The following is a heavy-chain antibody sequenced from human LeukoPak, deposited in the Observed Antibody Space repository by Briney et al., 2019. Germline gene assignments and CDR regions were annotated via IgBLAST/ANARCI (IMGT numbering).Heavy chain of an antibody. CDR1: GFTFSSYA. CDR2: ISGSGGST. D-gene: IGHD3-3*01. V-gene: IGHV3-23*01. J-gene: IGHJ6*02. Sequence: GGSLRLSCAASGFTFSSYAMSRVRQAPGKGLEWVSAISGSGGSTYYADSVKGRFTISRDNSKNTLCLQMNSLRAEDTAVYYCAKGLEYYDFWSGWNVWGQGTTVTVSS. CDR3: AKGLEYYDFWSGWNV.